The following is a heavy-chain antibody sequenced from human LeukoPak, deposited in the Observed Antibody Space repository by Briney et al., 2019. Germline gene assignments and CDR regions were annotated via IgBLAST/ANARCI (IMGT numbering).Heavy chain of an antibody. CDR3: ARASRISSSWRWYFDY. CDR2: IYYSGST. J-gene: IGHJ4*02. CDR1: GGSISSYY. Sequence: KTSETLSLTCTVSGGSISSYYWSWIRQPPGKGLEWIGYIYYSGSTNYNPSLKSRVTISVDTSKNQFSLKLSSVTAADTAVYYCARASRISSSWRWYFDYWGQGTLVTVSS. V-gene: IGHV4-59*01. D-gene: IGHD6-13*01.